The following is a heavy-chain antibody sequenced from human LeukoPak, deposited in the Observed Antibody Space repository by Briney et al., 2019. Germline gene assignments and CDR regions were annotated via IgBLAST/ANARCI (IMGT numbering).Heavy chain of an antibody. CDR3: ARAGIAARPYDYFDY. CDR2: IIPILGIA. Sequence: SVKVSCKASGGTFSSYAISWVRQAPGQGLEWMGRIIPILGIANYAQKFQGRVTITTDESTSTAYMELSSLRSEDTAVYYCARAGIAARPYDYFDYWGQGTLVTVSS. J-gene: IGHJ4*02. CDR1: GGTFSSYA. D-gene: IGHD6-6*01. V-gene: IGHV1-69*04.